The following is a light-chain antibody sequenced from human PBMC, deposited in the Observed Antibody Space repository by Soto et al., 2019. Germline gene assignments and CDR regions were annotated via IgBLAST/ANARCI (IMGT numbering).Light chain of an antibody. J-gene: IGKJ1*01. CDR1: HSVSSN. V-gene: IGKV3-15*01. CDR3: QQYNNWPPTWT. Sequence: EIVMTQSPATLSVSAGERATLSCRASHSVSSNLAWYQQKPGQAPRLLIYGASTRATGIPARFSGSGSGTEFTLTISSLQSEDFAVYYCQQYNNWPPTWTFGQGTKVEIK. CDR2: GAS.